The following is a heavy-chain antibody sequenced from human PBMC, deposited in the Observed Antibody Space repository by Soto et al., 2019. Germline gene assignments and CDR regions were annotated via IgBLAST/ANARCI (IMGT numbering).Heavy chain of an antibody. V-gene: IGHV3-23*05. Sequence: EVQLLESGGGLVRPGGSLRLSCTASGFSFSSYALSWVRQAPGKALEWVSTISGSKTYYADSVKGRFSISRDTSKTTLYLEMTSLRVEDTAVYYCARWSFLDYWGQGTRVTVS. CDR1: GFSFSSYA. CDR2: ISGSKT. CDR3: ARWSFLDY. J-gene: IGHJ4*02. D-gene: IGHD1-26*01.